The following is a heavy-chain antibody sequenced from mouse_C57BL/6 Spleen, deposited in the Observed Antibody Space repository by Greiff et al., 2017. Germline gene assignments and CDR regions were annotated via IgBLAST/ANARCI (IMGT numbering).Heavy chain of an antibody. CDR1: GYTFTSYW. D-gene: IGHD6-1*01. V-gene: IGHV1-69*01. J-gene: IGHJ4*01. CDR3: ARSRPPGEYYAMDY. Sequence: QVQLQQSGAELVMPGASVKLSCKASGYTFTSYWMHWVKQRPGQGLEWIGEIDPSDSYTNYNQKFKGKSTLTVDKSSSTAYMQRSSLTSEDSAVYYCARSRPPGEYYAMDYWGQGTSVTVSS. CDR2: IDPSDSYT.